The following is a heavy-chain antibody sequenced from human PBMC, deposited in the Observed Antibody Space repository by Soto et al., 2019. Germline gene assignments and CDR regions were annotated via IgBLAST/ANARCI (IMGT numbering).Heavy chain of an antibody. V-gene: IGHV1-69*13. CDR1: GGTFSSYA. CDR2: IIPIFGTE. J-gene: IGHJ3*02. Sequence: ASVKVSCKASGGTFSSYAISWVRQAPGQGLEWMGGIIPIFGTENYAQKFQGRVTITADESTSTAYMELSSLRSEDTAVYYCARAEEKYQLLDDAFDIWGQGTMVTVSS. D-gene: IGHD2-2*01. CDR3: ARAEEKYQLLDDAFDI.